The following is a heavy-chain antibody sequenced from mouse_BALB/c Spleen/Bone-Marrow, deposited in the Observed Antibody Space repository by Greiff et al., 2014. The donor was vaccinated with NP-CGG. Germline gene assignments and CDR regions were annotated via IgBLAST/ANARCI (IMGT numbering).Heavy chain of an antibody. CDR2: INPSTGYT. CDR3: ARLTTVVPYDY. J-gene: IGHJ2*01. V-gene: IGHV1-7*01. CDR1: GYTFTSYW. Sequence: QVQLQQSGAELAKPGASVKMSCKASGYTFTSYWMHWVKQRPGQGLEWIGYINPSTGYTEYNQKFEDKATLTADKSSSTAYMQLSSLTSEDSAVYYCARLTTVVPYDYWGQGTTLTVSS. D-gene: IGHD1-1*01.